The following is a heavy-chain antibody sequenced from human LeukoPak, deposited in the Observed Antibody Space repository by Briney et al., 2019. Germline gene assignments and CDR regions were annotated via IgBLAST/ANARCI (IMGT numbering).Heavy chain of an antibody. D-gene: IGHD3-22*01. J-gene: IGHJ6*02. CDR2: IVVGSGNT. V-gene: IGHV1-58*02. Sequence: SVKVSCKAAGFTFTSSAMQWVRQARGQRLEWIGCIVVGSGNTKYAQKFQERVTITRDMSTSTAYMEPSSLRSEDPAVYYCAADLVVRRPYYYYYGMDVWGQGTTVTVSS. CDR3: AADLVVRRPYYYYYGMDV. CDR1: GFTFTSSA.